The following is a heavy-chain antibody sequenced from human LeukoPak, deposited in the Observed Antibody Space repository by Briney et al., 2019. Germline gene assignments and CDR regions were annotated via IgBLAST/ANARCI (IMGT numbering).Heavy chain of an antibody. CDR3: ARVGTSSSQVVWGPNWFDP. CDR1: GGSISSFY. D-gene: IGHD6-13*01. J-gene: IGHJ5*02. V-gene: IGHV4-59*01. CDR2: IYYSGST. Sequence: SETLSLTCTVSGGSISSFYWSWIRQSPGKGLEWIGYIYYSGSTNYNPSLKSRVTISVDTSKNQFSLKLSSVTAADTAVYYCARVGTSSSQVVWGPNWFDPWGQGTLVTVSS.